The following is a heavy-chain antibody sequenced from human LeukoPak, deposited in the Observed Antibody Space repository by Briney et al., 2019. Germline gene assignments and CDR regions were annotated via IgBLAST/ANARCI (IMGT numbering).Heavy chain of an antibody. CDR2: INPNSGGT. CDR3: ARAPGGVLRYFDWFRYYFDY. CDR1: GYTFTGYY. J-gene: IGHJ4*02. V-gene: IGHV1-2*04. Sequence: ASVKVSCKASGYTFTGYYMHWVRQAPGQGLEWMGWINPNSGGTNYAQKFQGWVTMTRDTFISTAYMELSRLRSDDTAVYYCARAPGGVLRYFDWFRYYFDYWGQGTLVTVSS. D-gene: IGHD3-9*01.